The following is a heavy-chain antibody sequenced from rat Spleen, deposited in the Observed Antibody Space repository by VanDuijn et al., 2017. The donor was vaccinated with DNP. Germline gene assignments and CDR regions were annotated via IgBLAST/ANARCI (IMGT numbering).Heavy chain of an antibody. V-gene: IGHV5-58*01. CDR1: GFTFSNYW. Sequence: EVQLVESGGGLVQPGRSLKLSCVASGFTFSNYWMFWIRQVPEKGLEWVASINTDGGDTYYADSVKGRFTISRDIAKNTLYLQMNSLRSEDTATYYCAKDRDGGFAMDAWGQGTSVTVSS. CDR3: AKDRDGGFAMDA. J-gene: IGHJ4*01. CDR2: INTDGGDT. D-gene: IGHD1-11*01.